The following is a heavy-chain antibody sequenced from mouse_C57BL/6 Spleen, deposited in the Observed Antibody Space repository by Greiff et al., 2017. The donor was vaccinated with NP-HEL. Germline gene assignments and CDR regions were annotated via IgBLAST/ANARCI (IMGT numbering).Heavy chain of an antibody. CDR1: GYTFTDYN. V-gene: IGHV1-22*01. CDR2: INPNNGGT. Sequence: EVQLQQSGPELVKPGASVKMSCKASGYTFTDYNMPWVKQSPGKSLEWIGDINPNNGGTSYNQKFKSKATLTVNKSSSTAYMELRSLTSEESAVYYCASSCYYGSVPWCADGGQGTLLTVPT. D-gene: IGHD1-1*01. J-gene: IGHJ3*01. CDR3: ASSCYYGSVPWCAD.